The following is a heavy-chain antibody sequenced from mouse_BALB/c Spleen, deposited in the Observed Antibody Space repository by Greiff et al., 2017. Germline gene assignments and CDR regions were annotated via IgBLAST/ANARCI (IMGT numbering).Heavy chain of an antibody. CDR1: GYTFTSYY. V-gene: IGHV1S56*01. J-gene: IGHJ2*01. D-gene: IGHD1-1*02. CDR3: ARKTMAFDY. Sequence: QVQLQQSGPELVKPGASVRISCKASGYTFTSYYIHWVKQRPGQGLEWIGWIYPGNVNTKYNEKFKGKATLTADKSSSTAYMQLSSLTSEDSAVYFCARKTMAFDYWGQGTTLTVSS. CDR2: IYPGNVNT.